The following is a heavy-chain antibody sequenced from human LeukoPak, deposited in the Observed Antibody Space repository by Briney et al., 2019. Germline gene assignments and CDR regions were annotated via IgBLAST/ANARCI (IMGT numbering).Heavy chain of an antibody. J-gene: IGHJ6*02. V-gene: IGHV3-30*18. CDR3: AKGGYCSSTSCPYYYYYGMDV. CDR2: ISYDGSNK. CDR1: GFTFSSYG. Sequence: GRSLRLSCAASGFTFSSYGMHWVRQAPGKGLEWVAVISYDGSNKYYADSVKGRFTISRDNSKNTLYLQMSSLRAEDTAVYYCAKGGYCSSTSCPYYYYYGMDVWGQGTTVTVSS. D-gene: IGHD2-2*01.